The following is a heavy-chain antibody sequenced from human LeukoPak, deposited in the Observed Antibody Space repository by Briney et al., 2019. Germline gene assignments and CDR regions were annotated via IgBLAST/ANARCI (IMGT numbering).Heavy chain of an antibody. CDR2: ISGDGVST. Sequence: PGGSLRLSCVASGLPIADFAMHWVRQAPGKGLEWVSLISGDGVSTFYADSVKGRFSISRDNSKNSLYLEMNSLGTEDAAMYYCAKESGKFDYWGQGTLVAVSS. CDR3: AKESGKFDY. J-gene: IGHJ4*02. CDR1: GLPIADFA. V-gene: IGHV3-43*02.